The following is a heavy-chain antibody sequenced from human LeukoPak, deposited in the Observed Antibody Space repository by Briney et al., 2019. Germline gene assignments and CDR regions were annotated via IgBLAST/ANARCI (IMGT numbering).Heavy chain of an antibody. CDR3: ARVTYTAMALFDP. V-gene: IGHV4-39*07. J-gene: IGHJ5*02. CDR2: IYYSGST. CDR1: GGSISSSSYY. D-gene: IGHD5-18*01. Sequence: SETLSLTCTVSGGSISSSSYYWGWIRQPPGKGLEWIGSIYYSGSTYYNPSLKSRVTISVDTSKNQFSLKLSSVTAADTAVYYCARVTYTAMALFDPWGQGTLVTVSS.